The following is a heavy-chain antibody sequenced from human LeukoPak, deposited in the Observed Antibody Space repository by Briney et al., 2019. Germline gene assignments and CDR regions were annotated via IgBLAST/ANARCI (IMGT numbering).Heavy chain of an antibody. J-gene: IGHJ4*02. D-gene: IGHD4-17*01. Sequence: GGSLRLSCAASGFTFNTCDMNWVRQAPGKGLEWVSYISGGGETRYYADSVKGRFTISRDNGKNSLYLQMNSLRAEDTAVYYCARAQNGVTETLDYWGQGTLVTVSS. CDR1: GFTFNTCD. CDR2: ISGGGETR. CDR3: ARAQNGVTETLDY. V-gene: IGHV3-48*03.